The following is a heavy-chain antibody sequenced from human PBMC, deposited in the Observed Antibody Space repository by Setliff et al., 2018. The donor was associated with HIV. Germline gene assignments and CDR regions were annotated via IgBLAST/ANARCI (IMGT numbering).Heavy chain of an antibody. CDR1: GDSITSGGFY. D-gene: IGHD1-26*01. Sequence: PSETLSLTCTVSGDSITSGGFYCNWFRQHPGKGLEWIGWIYYSGRTKYNSSLESRVTISVDASKNQFSLKLSSVTAADTAVYYCAREWELHQGGAFDIWGQGTMVTVSS. CDR2: IYYSGRT. CDR3: AREWELHQGGAFDI. V-gene: IGHV4-31*03. J-gene: IGHJ3*02.